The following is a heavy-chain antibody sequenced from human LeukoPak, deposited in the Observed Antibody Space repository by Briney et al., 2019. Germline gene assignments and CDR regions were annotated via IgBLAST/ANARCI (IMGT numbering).Heavy chain of an antibody. V-gene: IGHV3-30*18. CDR1: GFTFSTYG. D-gene: IGHD4-17*01. CDR3: AKDPNAYGDYEQNWFDP. CDR2: ISYDGSTK. J-gene: IGHJ5*02. Sequence: PGGSLRLSCTASGFTFSTYGMHWVRQAPGKGLEWVTLISYDGSTKYYSDSVKGRFTISRDNSKNTLYLQMNSLRAEDTAVYYCAKDPNAYGDYEQNWFDPWGQGTLVTVSS.